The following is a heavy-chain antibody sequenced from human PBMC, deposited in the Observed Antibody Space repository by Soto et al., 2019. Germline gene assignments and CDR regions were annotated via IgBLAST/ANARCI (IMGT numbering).Heavy chain of an antibody. CDR3: ARDSNWAVEY. D-gene: IGHD3-16*01. CDR2: IKYDGSEI. J-gene: IGHJ4*02. V-gene: IGHV3-7*04. Sequence: EVLLEESGGGLVQPGGSLRLSCAASGFTFSAYWMSWVRQAPGKGLEWVAKIKYDGSEIFYVDSVKGRFTISRDNAMNSLYLQMNSLRPEDTVVYYCARDSNWAVEYWGQGSLVTVSS. CDR1: GFTFSAYW.